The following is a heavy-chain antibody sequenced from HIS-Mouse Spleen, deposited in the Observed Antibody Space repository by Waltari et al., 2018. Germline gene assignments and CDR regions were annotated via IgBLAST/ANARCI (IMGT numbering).Heavy chain of an antibody. CDR1: GGSISSSSYY. J-gene: IGHJ2*01. CDR2: IYYSGST. V-gene: IGHV4-39*07. CDR3: AREIPYSSSWYDWYFDL. Sequence: QLQLQESGPGLVKPSETLSLTCPVSGGSISSSSYYWGWIRQPPGQGLEWIGSIYYSGSTSYNPSLKSRVTISVDTSKNQFSLKLSSVTAADTAVYYCAREIPYSSSWYDWYFDLWGRGTLVTVSS. D-gene: IGHD6-13*01.